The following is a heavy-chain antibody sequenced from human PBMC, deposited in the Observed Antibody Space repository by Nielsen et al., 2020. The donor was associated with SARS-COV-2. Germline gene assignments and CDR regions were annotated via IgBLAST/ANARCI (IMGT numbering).Heavy chain of an antibody. J-gene: IGHJ6*03. V-gene: IGHV3-11*06. CDR2: ISSSSSYT. D-gene: IGHD6-6*01. CDR1: GFTFSDYY. Sequence: GGSLRLSCAASGFTFSDYYMSWIRQAPGKGLEWVSYISSSSSYTNYADSVKGRFTISRDNAKNSLYLQMNSLRAEDTAVYYCARDLYSSSHPGYYYYYYMDVWGKGTTVTVSS. CDR3: ARDLYSSSHPGYYYYYYMDV.